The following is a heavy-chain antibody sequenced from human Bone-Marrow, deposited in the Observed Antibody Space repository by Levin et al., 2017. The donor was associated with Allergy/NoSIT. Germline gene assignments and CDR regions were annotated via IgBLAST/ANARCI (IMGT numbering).Heavy chain of an antibody. D-gene: IGHD1-26*01. CDR3: ARNGMDLDY. J-gene: IGHJ4*02. Sequence: GGSLRLSCAASGFTFSTFPFHWVRQAPGKALEWVALISYDGSGEFYADSVKGRFTISRDNSKSTLYLEMNSLRPEDTALYYCARNGMDLDYWGQGTPVTVSS. CDR2: ISYDGSGE. V-gene: IGHV3-30*04. CDR1: GFTFSTFP.